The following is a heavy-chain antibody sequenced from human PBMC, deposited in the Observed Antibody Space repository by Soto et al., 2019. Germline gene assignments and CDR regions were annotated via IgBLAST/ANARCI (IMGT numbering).Heavy chain of an antibody. Sequence: SETLSLTCTVSGGSISSGGYYWSWIRQHPGKGLEWIGYIYYSGSTYYNPSLKSRVIISVDTSKNQFSLKLSSVTAADTAVYYCAVAGTDYYYYGMDVWGQGTTVTVSS. CDR1: GGSISSGGYY. CDR2: IYYSGST. J-gene: IGHJ6*02. V-gene: IGHV4-31*03. CDR3: AVAGTDYYYYGMDV. D-gene: IGHD6-19*01.